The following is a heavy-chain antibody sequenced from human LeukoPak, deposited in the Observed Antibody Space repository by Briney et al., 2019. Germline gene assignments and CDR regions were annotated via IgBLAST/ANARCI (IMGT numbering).Heavy chain of an antibody. V-gene: IGHV1-2*02. CDR1: GYTFTGYY. CDR3: ARGPMVRGAIISPSDY. Sequence: ASVKVSCKASGYTFTGYYMHWVRQAPGQGLEWMRWINPNSGGTNYAQKFQGRVTMTRDTSISTAYMELSRLRSDDTAVYYCARGPMVRGAIISPSDYWGQGTLVTVSS. CDR2: INPNSGGT. J-gene: IGHJ4*02. D-gene: IGHD3-10*01.